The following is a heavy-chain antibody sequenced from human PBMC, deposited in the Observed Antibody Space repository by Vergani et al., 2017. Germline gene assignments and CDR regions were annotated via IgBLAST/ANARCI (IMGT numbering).Heavy chain of an antibody. V-gene: IGHV3-23*01. Sequence: EVQLLESGGGLVQPGGSLRLTCAASDFTFSNYAMNWVRQAPGKGLEWVSGISGSGVSAYYTDSVKGRFTISRDNSKNMLFLQMNNLRTEDTAIYYCARLSYDTTPYLQGGYDCWGQGTLVSVSS. CDR2: ISGSGVSA. D-gene: IGHD3-22*01. J-gene: IGHJ4*02. CDR3: ARLSYDTTPYLQGGYDC. CDR1: DFTFSNYA.